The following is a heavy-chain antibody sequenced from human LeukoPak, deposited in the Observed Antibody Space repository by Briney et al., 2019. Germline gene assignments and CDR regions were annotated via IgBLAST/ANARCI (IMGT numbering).Heavy chain of an antibody. V-gene: IGHV3-23*01. Sequence: PGGSLRLSCTAAGFTFNNYAMSWVRQAPGKGLEWVSHISDSGGKTYYADSVKGRFTISRDNSKNTLYLQMNSLRPEDTAVYYCVKDTNRFQNYDAFNLWGQGTMVSVSS. D-gene: IGHD1-1*01. CDR2: ISDSGGKT. CDR3: VKDTNRFQNYDAFNL. CDR1: GFTFNNYA. J-gene: IGHJ3*01.